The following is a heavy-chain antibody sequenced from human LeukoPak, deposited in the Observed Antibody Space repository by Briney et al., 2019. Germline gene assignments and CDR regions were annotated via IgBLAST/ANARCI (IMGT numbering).Heavy chain of an antibody. V-gene: IGHV4-59*01. J-gene: IGHJ4*02. Sequence: SETLSLTCTVSGGSISSYYWSWIRQPPGKGLEWIGYIYYSGSTNYNPSLKSRVTISVATSKNQFSLKLSSVTAADTAVYYCVREGYDSSGYYLDSWGQGTLVTVSS. CDR2: IYYSGST. CDR1: GGSISSYY. CDR3: VREGYDSSGYYLDS. D-gene: IGHD3-22*01.